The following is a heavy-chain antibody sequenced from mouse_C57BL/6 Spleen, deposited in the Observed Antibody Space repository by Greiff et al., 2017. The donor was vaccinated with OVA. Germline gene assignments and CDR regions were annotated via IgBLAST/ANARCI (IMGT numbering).Heavy chain of an antibody. J-gene: IGHJ1*03. CDR1: GYTFTSYW. CDR3: ATIYDGYPHWYFDV. CDR2: IHPNSGST. D-gene: IGHD2-3*01. V-gene: IGHV1-64*01. Sequence: QVQLQQPGAELVKPGASVKLSCKASGYTFTSYWMHWVKQRPGQGLEWIGMIHPNSGSTNYNEKFKSKATLTVDKSSSTAYMQLSSLTSEDSAVYYCATIYDGYPHWYFDVWGTGTTVTVSS.